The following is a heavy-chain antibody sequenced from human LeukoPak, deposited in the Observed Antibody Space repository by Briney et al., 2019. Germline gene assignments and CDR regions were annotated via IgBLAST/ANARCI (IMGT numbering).Heavy chain of an antibody. D-gene: IGHD2-2*02. CDR2: IYSSDNT. CDR3: ARGSAIRRDWFDP. Sequence: PGGSLRLSCAASGFTVSSNYMSWVRQAPGKGLEWVSLIYSSDNTYYADSVKGRFTISRDISKNTLSLQMKSLRPDDTAVYYCARGSAIRRDWFDPWGQGTLVTVSS. CDR1: GFTVSSNY. V-gene: IGHV3-53*05. J-gene: IGHJ5*02.